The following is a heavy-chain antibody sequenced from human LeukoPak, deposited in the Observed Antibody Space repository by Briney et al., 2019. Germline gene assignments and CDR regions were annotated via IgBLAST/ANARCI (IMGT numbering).Heavy chain of an antibody. CDR3: ARGTVTTPGYYFDY. V-gene: IGHV1-18*01. CDR1: GYTFTNYG. CDR2: ISPYNGNT. J-gene: IGHJ4*02. Sequence: ASVKVSCKTSGYTFTNYGISWVRQAPGQGLEWMGWISPYNGNTIYAQKLQGRVTVTTDESTSTAYMELSSLRSEDTAVYYCARGTVTTPGYYFDYWGQGTLVTVSS. D-gene: IGHD4-11*01.